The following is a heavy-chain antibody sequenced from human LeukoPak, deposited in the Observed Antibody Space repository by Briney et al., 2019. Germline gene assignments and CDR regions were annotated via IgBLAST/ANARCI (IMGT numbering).Heavy chain of an antibody. Sequence: GGSLRLSCAASGFTVSGNYMSWVRQAPGKGLEWLSVIHRGGNTYYADSVKGRFTISRDSSKDTVFLQMDSLRAEDTAVYYCARDPGYGLGVDYGDYWGQGTLVTVSS. CDR2: IHRGGNT. CDR3: ARDPGYGLGVDYGDY. CDR1: GFTVSGNY. J-gene: IGHJ4*02. V-gene: IGHV3-66*01. D-gene: IGHD3-10*01.